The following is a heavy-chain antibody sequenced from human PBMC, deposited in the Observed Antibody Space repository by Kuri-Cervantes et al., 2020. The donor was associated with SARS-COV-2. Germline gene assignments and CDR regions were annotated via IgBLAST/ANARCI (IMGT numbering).Heavy chain of an antibody. D-gene: IGHD3-9*01. V-gene: IGHV1-46*01. CDR1: GYTFTSYY. Sequence: ASVKVSCKASGYTFTSYYMHWVRQAPGQGLEWMGIINPSGGSTSYAQKFQGRVTMTRDMPTSTVYMELSSLRSEDTAVYYCARDRYDILTGYYGMDVWGQGTMVTVSS. CDR2: INPSGGST. J-gene: IGHJ6*02. CDR3: ARDRYDILTGYYGMDV.